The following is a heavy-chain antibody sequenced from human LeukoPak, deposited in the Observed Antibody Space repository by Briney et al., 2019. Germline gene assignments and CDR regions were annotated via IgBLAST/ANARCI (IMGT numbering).Heavy chain of an antibody. Sequence: GGSLRLSCAASGFTFSGYEMNWVRQAPGKGLEWVSYISRSGTIISYADSVKGRFTISRDNAKNSLYLQMNSLRAEDTAVYYCVSGLISAANTNYWGQGALVTVSS. J-gene: IGHJ4*02. CDR2: ISRSGTII. CDR3: VSGLISAANTNY. V-gene: IGHV3-48*03. D-gene: IGHD6-13*01. CDR1: GFTFSGYE.